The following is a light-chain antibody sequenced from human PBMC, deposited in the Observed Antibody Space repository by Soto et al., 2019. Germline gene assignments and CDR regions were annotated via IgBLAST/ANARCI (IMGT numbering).Light chain of an antibody. J-gene: IGLJ2*01. CDR1: SSNVGRNF. CDR3: AAWDDSLNGVL. CDR2: SNN. Sequence: QSVLTQPPSVSATPGQKVTISCSGSSSNVGRNFVSWYQHLPGTAPKLLMYSNNQRPSGVPDRFSGSKSGTSASLAISGLQSEDEADYYCAAWDDSLNGVLFGGGTKLTVL. V-gene: IGLV1-44*01.